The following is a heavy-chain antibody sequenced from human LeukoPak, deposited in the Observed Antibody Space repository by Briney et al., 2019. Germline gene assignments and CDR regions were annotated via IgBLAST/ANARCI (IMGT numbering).Heavy chain of an antibody. CDR2: INAGNGNT. CDR3: AREERFITAVGRGAFDS. Sequence: ASVKVSCKASGYTFTSYAMHWVRQAPGQRLEWMGWINAGNGNTKYSQKFQGRVTITRDTFASTAYMELSSLRSEDTAVYYCAREERFITAVGRGAFDSGGQGTLVTV. J-gene: IGHJ4*02. D-gene: IGHD6-13*01. V-gene: IGHV1-3*01. CDR1: GYTFTSYA.